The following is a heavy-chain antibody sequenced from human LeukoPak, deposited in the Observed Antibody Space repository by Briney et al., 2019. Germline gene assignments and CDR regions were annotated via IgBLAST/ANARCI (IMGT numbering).Heavy chain of an antibody. CDR3: ARGQLAYYYDSSGYYSFDY. CDR2: INHSGST. V-gene: IGHV4-34*01. Sequence: SETLSLTCAVYGGSFSGYYWSWIRQPPGKGLEWIGEINHSGSTNYNPSLKSRVTISVDTSKNQFSLKLSSVTAADTAVYYCARGQLAYYYDSSGYYSFDYWGQGTLVTVSS. CDR1: GGSFSGYY. D-gene: IGHD3-22*01. J-gene: IGHJ4*02.